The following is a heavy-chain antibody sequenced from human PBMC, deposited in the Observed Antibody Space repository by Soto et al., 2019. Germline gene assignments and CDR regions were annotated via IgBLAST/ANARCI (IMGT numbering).Heavy chain of an antibody. D-gene: IGHD6-6*01. CDR2: MSSRGLTI. CDR1: GFTFSTYS. Sequence: EVQLVESGGGLVQPGGSLRVSCAASGFTFSTYSMNWVRQAPGKGLEWVSYMSSRGLTIYYTDSVKGRFTISRDNAKNSLYLQMNGVRDGDTAVYYCARGGSSSDNGMDVWGQGSTVTVSS. J-gene: IGHJ6*02. CDR3: ARGGSSSDNGMDV. V-gene: IGHV3-48*02.